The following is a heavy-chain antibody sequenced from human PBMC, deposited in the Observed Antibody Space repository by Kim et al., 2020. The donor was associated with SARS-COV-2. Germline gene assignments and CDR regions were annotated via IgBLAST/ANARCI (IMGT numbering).Heavy chain of an antibody. J-gene: IGHJ4*01. CDR2: ISNDGSYK. V-gene: IGHV3-30*04. CDR1: GFTFSSYA. CDR3: ARDLVRLRLGESVGY. D-gene: IGHD3-16*01. Sequence: GGSLRLSCATSGFTFSSYAIHWVRQAPGKGLEWVAVISNDGSYKYYADSVKGRFTISRDNSQNTLSLQMNSLRVEDTAVYYCARDLVRLRLGESVGYWG.